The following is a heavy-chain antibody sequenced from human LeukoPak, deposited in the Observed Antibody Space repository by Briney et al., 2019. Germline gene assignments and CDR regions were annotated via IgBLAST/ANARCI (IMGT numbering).Heavy chain of an antibody. CDR1: GFTFNTYT. CDR3: SRGSTYYEGSGQVPFDY. J-gene: IGHJ4*02. D-gene: IGHD3-22*01. Sequence: PGGSLRLSCAASGFTFNTYTMNWVRQAPGKGLEWVSYISGSSSIIDCADYVRGRFSISRDNAKNSLYMQMHSLSAEETAVYYCSRGSTYYEGSGQVPFDYWGQGTLVTVSS. CDR2: ISGSSSII. V-gene: IGHV3-48*01.